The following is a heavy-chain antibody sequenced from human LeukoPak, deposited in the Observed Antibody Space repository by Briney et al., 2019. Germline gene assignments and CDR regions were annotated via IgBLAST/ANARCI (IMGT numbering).Heavy chain of an antibody. CDR1: GDSISNNY. V-gene: IGHV4-59*01. CDR3: ASVAFLNGGTTAYSVINV. D-gene: IGHD3-3*02. Sequence: SETLSLTCTVSGDSISNNYWSWIRQPPGERLEWIGDIFYSGSTNYNPSLKSRVTISVDASKKQFSLKLSSVTAADTAVYYWASVAFLNGGTTAYSVINVCREARTLTVYS. J-gene: IGHJ6*01. CDR2: IFYSGST.